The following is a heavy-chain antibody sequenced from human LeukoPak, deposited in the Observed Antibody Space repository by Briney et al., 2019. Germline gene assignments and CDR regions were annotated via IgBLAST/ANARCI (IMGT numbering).Heavy chain of an antibody. Sequence: SETLSLTCTVSGGSISSSSYYWGWIRQPPGKGLEWIGSIYYSGSAYYNPSLKSRVTISVDTSKNQFSLKLSSVTAADTAVYYCARDRPKSSGSYWEGLDAFDIWGQGTMVTVSS. CDR1: GGSISSSSYY. CDR2: IYYSGSA. CDR3: ARDRPKSSGSYWEGLDAFDI. V-gene: IGHV4-39*07. J-gene: IGHJ3*02. D-gene: IGHD3-10*01.